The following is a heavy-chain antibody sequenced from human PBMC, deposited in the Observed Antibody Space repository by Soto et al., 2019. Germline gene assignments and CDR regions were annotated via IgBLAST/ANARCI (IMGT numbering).Heavy chain of an antibody. D-gene: IGHD3-10*01. CDR1: GGFISSDY. CDR2: IHSGST. CDR3: ARHDGSRSTDY. J-gene: IGHJ4*02. Sequence: QVHLQESGPGLVKPSGTLSLTCTVSGGFISSDYWNWIRQPPGKGLEWIGYIHSGSTNYNASLRSRVTISVDTSKNQFSLRLTSVTAADTAVYFCARHDGSRSTDYWGQGTLVTVSS. V-gene: IGHV4-59*08.